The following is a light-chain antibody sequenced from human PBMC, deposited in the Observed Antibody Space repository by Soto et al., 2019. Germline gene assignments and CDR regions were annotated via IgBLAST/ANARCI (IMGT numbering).Light chain of an antibody. CDR1: QSVSSY. J-gene: IGKJ1*01. CDR2: DAS. V-gene: IGKV3-11*01. Sequence: VLTQSPATLSLSPGERATPSCRASQSVSSYLAWYQQKPGQAPRLLIYDASNRATGIPARFSGSGSGTDFTLTISSLEPEDFAVYYCQQLSNWPPTFGQGTKVHIK. CDR3: QQLSNWPPT.